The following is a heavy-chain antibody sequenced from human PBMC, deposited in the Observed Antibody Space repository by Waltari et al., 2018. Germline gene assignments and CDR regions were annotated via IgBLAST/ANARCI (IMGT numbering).Heavy chain of an antibody. Sequence: EVQLLESGGGLVQPGGSLRLSCAASGLPFRSYALTWVRQAPGKGPEWVSVISGTSATTHYADSVKGRFTISRDNSKNTLYLQMNSLRVEDTAVYYCAKDRSFMPGSWHPLDYWGQGALVTVSS. D-gene: IGHD6-13*01. J-gene: IGHJ4*02. CDR2: ISGTSATT. V-gene: IGHV3-23*01. CDR1: GLPFRSYA. CDR3: AKDRSFMPGSWHPLDY.